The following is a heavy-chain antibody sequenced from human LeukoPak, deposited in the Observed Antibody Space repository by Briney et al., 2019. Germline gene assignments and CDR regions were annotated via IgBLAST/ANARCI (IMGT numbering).Heavy chain of an antibody. J-gene: IGHJ4*02. D-gene: IGHD3-9*01. Sequence: ASVKVSCKASGYTFTGSYLHWVRQAPGQGLEWLGWINPDTGGTIYAQRLQGRVTMTRDTSISTAYMVLNRLRSDDTALYYCARDFDWNYVDYWGQGTLVTVSS. CDR2: INPDTGGT. V-gene: IGHV1-2*02. CDR1: GYTFTGSY. CDR3: ARDFDWNYVDY.